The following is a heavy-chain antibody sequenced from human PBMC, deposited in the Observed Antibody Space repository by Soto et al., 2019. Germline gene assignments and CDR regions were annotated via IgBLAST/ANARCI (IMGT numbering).Heavy chain of an antibody. J-gene: IGHJ3*02. V-gene: IGHV3-33*01. CDR1: GFTFRSYG. CDR3: VRFAGNTFDI. CDR2: IWYDGSRE. Sequence: QVQLVESGGGVVQPGRSLRLSCAASGFTFRSYGMHWVRQAPGKGLEWVAVIWYDGSREYYADSVKGRFTISRDNSKNPLDLQMNSLRVEDTAVYHCVRFAGNTFDIWGQGTMVTVSS.